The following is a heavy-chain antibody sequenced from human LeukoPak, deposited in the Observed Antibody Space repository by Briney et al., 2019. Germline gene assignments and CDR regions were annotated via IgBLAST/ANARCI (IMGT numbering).Heavy chain of an antibody. D-gene: IGHD2-2*01. V-gene: IGHV3-23*01. CDR1: GFTFSSYA. CDR3: AKDRDIVVVPAADY. CDR2: ISGSGGST. J-gene: IGHJ4*02. Sequence: PGGSLRLSCAASGFTFSSYAMSWVRQAPGKGLEWVSAISGSGGSTYYADSVKGRFTISRDNPKNTLYLQMNSLRAEDTAVYYCAKDRDIVVVPAADYWGQGTLVTVSS.